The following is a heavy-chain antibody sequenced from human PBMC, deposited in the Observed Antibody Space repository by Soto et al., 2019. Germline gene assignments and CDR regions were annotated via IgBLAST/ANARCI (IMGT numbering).Heavy chain of an antibody. CDR3: ARVYYYGSGSYSWGWFDP. CDR1: GYTFTSYG. CDR2: ISAYNGNT. D-gene: IGHD3-10*01. Sequence: QVQLVQSGAEVKKPGASVKVSCKASGYTFTSYGISWVRQAPGQGLEWMGWISAYNGNTNYAQKLQGRVTMTTDTSTSTDYMELRSLRSDDTAVYYCARVYYYGSGSYSWGWFDPWGQGTLVTVSS. V-gene: IGHV1-18*01. J-gene: IGHJ5*02.